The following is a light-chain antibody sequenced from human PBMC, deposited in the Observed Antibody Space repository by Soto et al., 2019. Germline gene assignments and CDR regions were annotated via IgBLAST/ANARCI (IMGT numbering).Light chain of an antibody. Sequence: QSVLTQPPSASGTPGQSVTISCSGSSSNIGSKTLNWYQLVPGSAPKRLIYTTNQRPSGVPDRFSASKSGTSASLAISGLQSDDEADYYCAAWNDSLHVVVFGGGTKLTVL. V-gene: IGLV1-44*01. J-gene: IGLJ2*01. CDR2: TTN. CDR3: AAWNDSLHVVV. CDR1: SSNIGSKT.